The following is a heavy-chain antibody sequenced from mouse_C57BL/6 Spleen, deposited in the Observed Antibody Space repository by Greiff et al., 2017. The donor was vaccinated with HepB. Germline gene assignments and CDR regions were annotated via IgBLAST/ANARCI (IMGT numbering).Heavy chain of an antibody. CDR1: GFTFSSYA. D-gene: IGHD1-3*01. Sequence: EVKLVESGEGLVKPGGSLKLSCAASGFTFSSYAMSWVRQTPEKRLEWVAYISSGGDYIYYADTVKGRFTISRDNARNTLYLQMSSLKSEDTAMYYCTRESSTHWYFDVWGTGTTVTVSS. J-gene: IGHJ1*03. V-gene: IGHV5-9-1*02. CDR3: TRESSTHWYFDV. CDR2: ISSGGDYI.